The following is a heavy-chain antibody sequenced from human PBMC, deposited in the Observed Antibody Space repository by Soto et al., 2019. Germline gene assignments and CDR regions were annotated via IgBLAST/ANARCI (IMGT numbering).Heavy chain of an antibody. CDR1: GYTFTGYY. CDR2: INPNSGGT. J-gene: IGHJ5*02. Sequence: ASVKVSCKASGYTFTGYYMHWVRQAPGQGLEWMGWINPNSGGTNYAQKFQGRVTMTRDTSISTAYMELSRLRSDDTAVYYCARAGLGTMISLGRDTWFAPWGQGTRVTAPQ. D-gene: IGHD3-22*01. V-gene: IGHV1-2*02. CDR3: ARAGLGTMISLGRDTWFAP.